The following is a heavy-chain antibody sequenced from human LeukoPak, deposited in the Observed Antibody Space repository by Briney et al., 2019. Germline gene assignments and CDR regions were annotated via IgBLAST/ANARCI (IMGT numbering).Heavy chain of an antibody. D-gene: IGHD6-19*01. V-gene: IGHV1-8*03. Sequence: ASVKVSCKASGYTFTSYDINWVRQATGQGLEWMGWMNPNSGNTGYAQKFQGRVTITRNTSISTAYMELSSLRSEDTAVYYCARDTVPGQIYFDHWGQGTLVTVSA. CDR1: GYTFTSYD. CDR2: MNPNSGNT. CDR3: ARDTVPGQIYFDH. J-gene: IGHJ4*02.